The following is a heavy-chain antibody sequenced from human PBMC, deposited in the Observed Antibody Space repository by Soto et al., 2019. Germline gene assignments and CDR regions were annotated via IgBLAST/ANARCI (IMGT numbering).Heavy chain of an antibody. CDR3: ARARMVRGIIYYYGMDV. CDR1: GGSISSDGNY. Sequence: QVQLQESGPGLVKSSQTLSLTCTVSGGSISSDGNYWSWIRQHPGKGLEWIGYIYYSGSTYYNPSLKSRVTISVDTSKNQFSLKLNSVNAADTAVYYCARARMVRGIIYYYGMDVWGQGTTVTVSS. V-gene: IGHV4-31*03. J-gene: IGHJ6*02. CDR2: IYYSGST. D-gene: IGHD3-10*01.